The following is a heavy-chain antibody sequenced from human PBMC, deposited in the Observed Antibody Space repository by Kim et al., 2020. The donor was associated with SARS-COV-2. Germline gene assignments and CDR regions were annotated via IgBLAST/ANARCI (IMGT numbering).Heavy chain of an antibody. Sequence: GGSLRLSCAASGFTFDDYAMHWVRQAPGKGLEWVSGISWNSGSIGYADSVKGRFTISRDNAKNSLYLQMNSLRAEDTALYYCAKGPTGNYDILTGLDYWGQGTLVTVSS. CDR1: GFTFDDYA. V-gene: IGHV3-9*01. CDR2: ISWNSGSI. J-gene: IGHJ4*02. CDR3: AKGPTGNYDILTGLDY. D-gene: IGHD3-9*01.